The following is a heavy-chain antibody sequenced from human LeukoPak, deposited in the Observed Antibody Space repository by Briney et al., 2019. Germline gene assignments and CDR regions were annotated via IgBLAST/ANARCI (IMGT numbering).Heavy chain of an antibody. J-gene: IGHJ4*02. V-gene: IGHV1-69*01. D-gene: IGHD3-16*01. CDR3: ARARTSRGSFYFDY. CDR1: GGTFISYA. Sequence: ASVKVSCKASGGTFISYAISWVQQAPGQGLEWMGGIIPIFGTANYAQKFQGRVTITADESTSTAYMELSSLRSEDTAVYYCARARTSRGSFYFDYWGQGTLVTVSS. CDR2: IIPIFGTA.